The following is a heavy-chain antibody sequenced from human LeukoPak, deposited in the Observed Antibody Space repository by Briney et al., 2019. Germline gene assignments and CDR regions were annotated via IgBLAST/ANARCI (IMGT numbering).Heavy chain of an antibody. CDR3: ARDWGAVAALNADY. CDR2: INPNSGGT. J-gene: IGHJ4*02. V-gene: IGHV1-2*02. D-gene: IGHD6-19*01. Sequence: ALVKVSCKASGYSFTDYYMHWVRQAPGQGLEWRGWINPNSGGTNYAQKCQGRVTMTRDTSIRTAYMELSRLRSDDTAVYYCARDWGAVAALNADYWGQGTLVTVSS. CDR1: GYSFTDYY.